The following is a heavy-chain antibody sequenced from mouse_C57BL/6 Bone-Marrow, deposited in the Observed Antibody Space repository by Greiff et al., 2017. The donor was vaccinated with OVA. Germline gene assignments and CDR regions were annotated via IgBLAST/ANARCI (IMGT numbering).Heavy chain of an antibody. CDR2: IDPENGDT. V-gene: IGHV14-4*01. D-gene: IGHD1-1*01. J-gene: IGHJ1*03. CDR3: TEGWGTVGAFDV. CDR1: GFNIKDDY. Sequence: EVQLQQSGAELVRPGASVKLSCTASGFNIKDDYMHWVKQRPEQGLEWIGWIDPENGDTEYASKFQGKATITADTSSNTAYLQLSSLTSEDTAVYYCTEGWGTVGAFDVWGTGTTVTVSS.